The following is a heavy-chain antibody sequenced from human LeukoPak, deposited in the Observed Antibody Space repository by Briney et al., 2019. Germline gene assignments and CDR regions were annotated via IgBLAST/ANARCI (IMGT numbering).Heavy chain of an antibody. CDR2: INHSGST. D-gene: IGHD1-26*01. Sequence: PSETLSLTCAVYGGSFSGYYWSWIRQPPGKGLAWIGEINHSGSTNYNPSLKSRVTISVDTSKNQFSLKLSSVTAADTAVYYCKWELLQGTRYFDYWGQGTLVTVSS. CDR3: KWELLQGTRYFDY. CDR1: GGSFSGYY. J-gene: IGHJ4*02. V-gene: IGHV4-34*01.